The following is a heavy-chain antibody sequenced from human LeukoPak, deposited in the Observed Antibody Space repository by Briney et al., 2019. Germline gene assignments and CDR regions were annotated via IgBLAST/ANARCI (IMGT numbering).Heavy chain of an antibody. V-gene: IGHV3-7*01. CDR1: GFTFSSYW. CDR2: IKQDGSEK. Sequence: GGSLRLSCAASGFTFSSYWMSCVRQAPGKGLECVANIKQDGSEKYYVDSVKGRFTISRDNAKNSLYLQMNSLRAEDTAVYYCARGITVGATAIDYWGQGTLVTVSS. CDR3: ARGITVGATAIDY. D-gene: IGHD1-26*01. J-gene: IGHJ4*02.